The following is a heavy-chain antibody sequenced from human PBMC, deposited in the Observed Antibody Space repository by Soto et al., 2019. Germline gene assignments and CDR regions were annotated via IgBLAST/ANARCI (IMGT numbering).Heavy chain of an antibody. CDR1: GFTFSSYA. J-gene: IGHJ6*02. V-gene: IGHV3-23*01. Sequence: EVQLLESGGGLLQPGGSLRLSCAASGFTFSSYAMSWVRQAPGKGLEWVSAISGSGGRTEYADSVKGRFTSSRDNSKNTLYLQMNSLRAEDTAVYYCAKAGQPQLVRGRGTDVWGQGNTVTVSS. CDR2: ISGSGGRT. D-gene: IGHD6-13*01. CDR3: AKAGQPQLVRGRGTDV.